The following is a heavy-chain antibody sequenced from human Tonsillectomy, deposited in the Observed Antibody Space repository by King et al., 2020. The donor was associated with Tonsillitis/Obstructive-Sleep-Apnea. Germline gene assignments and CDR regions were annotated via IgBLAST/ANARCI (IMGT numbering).Heavy chain of an antibody. CDR1: GGSISSYY. J-gene: IGHJ6*03. CDR2: IYYSGST. CDR3: ARGAPTSGYYYYYYMDV. Sequence: VQLQESGPGLVKPSETLSLTCTVSGGSISSYYWSWLRQPPGKGLEWIGYIYYSGSTNYNPSLKSRVTISVDTSKNQFSLKLSSVTAADTAVYYCARGAPTSGYYYYYYMDVWGKGTTVTVSS. V-gene: IGHV4-59*08. D-gene: IGHD3-10*01.